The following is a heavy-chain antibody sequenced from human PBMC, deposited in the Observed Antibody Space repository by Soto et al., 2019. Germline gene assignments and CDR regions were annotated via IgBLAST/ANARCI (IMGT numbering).Heavy chain of an antibody. V-gene: IGHV3-23*01. CDR1: GFICSSYD. J-gene: IGHJ3*02. Sequence: GSLRLSCAASGFICSSYDMSWVRQAPGKGLEWVSTILVDGRTFYVDSVKGRFTISRDSSQNKVYLQMNSLTAGDTALYYCAKATATGGGAFDICGQGTMVTVSS. CDR3: AKATATGGGAFDI. D-gene: IGHD2-8*02. CDR2: ILVDGRT.